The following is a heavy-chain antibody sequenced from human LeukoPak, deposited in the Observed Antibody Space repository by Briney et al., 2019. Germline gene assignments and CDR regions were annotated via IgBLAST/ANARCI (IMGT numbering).Heavy chain of an antibody. CDR3: ARTYSSSPADYFDY. Sequence: ASVKVSCKASGYTFTGYYMHWVRQAPGQGLEWMGWINPNSGGTNYAQKFQGRVTMTRDTSISTAYMELSRLRSDDTAVYYCARTYSSSPADYFDYWGQGTLVTVSS. J-gene: IGHJ4*02. D-gene: IGHD6-6*01. CDR1: GYTFTGYY. V-gene: IGHV1-2*02. CDR2: INPNSGGT.